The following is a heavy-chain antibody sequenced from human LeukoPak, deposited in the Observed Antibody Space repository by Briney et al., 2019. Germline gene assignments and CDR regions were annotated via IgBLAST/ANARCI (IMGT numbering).Heavy chain of an antibody. CDR1: GFSFGSYA. D-gene: IGHD2-2*01. Sequence: GGSLRLSCAASGFSFGSYAMSWVRQAAGKGLEWVSEISGSVSGSGDSTHYADSVRGRFTISRDNSKNSLYLQMNSLRAEDTAVFYCARRRCSSTSCFFDYWGQGTLVTVSS. J-gene: IGHJ4*02. CDR3: ARRRCSSTSCFFDY. V-gene: IGHV3-23*01. CDR2: ISGSVSGSGDST.